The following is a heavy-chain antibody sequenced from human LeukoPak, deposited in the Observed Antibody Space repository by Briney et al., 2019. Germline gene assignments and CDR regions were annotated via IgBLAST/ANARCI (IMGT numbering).Heavy chain of an antibody. Sequence: SETLSLTCTVSGGSISSYYWSLIRQPLGKGLEWIGYIYYSGSTKDNPSLKSRVTISVGTSKNQFSLKLSSVTAADTAVYYCAAPRRGYSYGGFDYWGQGTLVTVSS. CDR3: AAPRRGYSYGGFDY. CDR1: GGSISSYY. CDR2: IYYSGST. J-gene: IGHJ4*02. D-gene: IGHD5-18*01. V-gene: IGHV4-59*08.